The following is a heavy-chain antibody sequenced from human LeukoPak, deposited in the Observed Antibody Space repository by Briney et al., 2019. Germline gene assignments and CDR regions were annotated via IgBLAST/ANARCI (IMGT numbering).Heavy chain of an antibody. J-gene: IGHJ4*02. V-gene: IGHV1-8*01. CDR2: MSPNSGDT. D-gene: IGHD1-1*01. CDR3: ASNPPNTGDFYY. CDR1: GYTFTNLD. Sequence: ASVKVSCKTSGYTFTNLDINWLRQPPGQGLEWMGWMSPNSGDTGYAQNFQGRVSMTRDIFKSTAYMELSSLRSEDTAIYYCASNPPNTGDFYYWGLGTLVTVSS.